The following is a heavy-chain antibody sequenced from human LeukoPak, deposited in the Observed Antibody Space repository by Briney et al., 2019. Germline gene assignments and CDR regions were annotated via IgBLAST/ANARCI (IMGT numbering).Heavy chain of an antibody. J-gene: IGHJ4*02. CDR3: TTRLRNHFDY. CDR2: IGGGGGST. CDR1: GFTFSSYA. Sequence: GGSLRLSCAASGFTFSSYAMSWVRQAPGKGLEWVSTIGGGGGSTDYTDSVKGRFTIYRDDSQNMVYLQMDSLRADDTAVYYGTTRLRNHFDYWGQGTQVTVSS. D-gene: IGHD5-12*01. V-gene: IGHV3-23*01.